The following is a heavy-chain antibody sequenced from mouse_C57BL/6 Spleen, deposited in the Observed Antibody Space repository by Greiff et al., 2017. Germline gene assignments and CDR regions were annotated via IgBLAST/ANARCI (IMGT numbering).Heavy chain of an antibody. CDR3: AREGGAGCAD. CDR2: IYPGDGDT. CDR1: GYAFSSSW. Sequence: QVQLQQSGPELVKPGASVKISCKASGYAFSSSWMNWVKQRPGKGLEWIGRIYPGDGDTNYNGKFKGKATLTADKSSSTAYMQISRLTSVDSAVCVCAREGGAGCADWGQGTLVTVSA. J-gene: IGHJ3*01. V-gene: IGHV1-82*01. D-gene: IGHD6-1*01.